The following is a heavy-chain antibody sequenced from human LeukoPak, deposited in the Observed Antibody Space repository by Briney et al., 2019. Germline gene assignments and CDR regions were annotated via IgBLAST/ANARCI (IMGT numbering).Heavy chain of an antibody. CDR3: ARGPYSYDSSGAFDI. J-gene: IGHJ3*02. D-gene: IGHD3-22*01. CDR1: GGSISSYY. V-gene: IGHV4-59*08. Sequence: SETLSLTCTVSGGSISSYYWSWIRQPPGKGLEWIGFIYYSGSTNYNPSLKSRVTISVDTSKNQFSLKLSSVAAADTAVYFCARGPYSYDSSGAFDIWGQGTMVTVSS. CDR2: IYYSGST.